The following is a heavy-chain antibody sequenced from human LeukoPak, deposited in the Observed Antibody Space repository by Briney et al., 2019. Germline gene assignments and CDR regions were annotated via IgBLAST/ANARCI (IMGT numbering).Heavy chain of an antibody. J-gene: IGHJ4*02. CDR2: ISSSGSSI. V-gene: IGHV3-48*04. D-gene: IGHD2-2*01. Sequence: GGSLRLSCAASGFTFSSYSMNWVRQAPGKGLEWVSYISSSGSSIYYADSVKGRFTISRDNAKNSLYLQMNSLRAEDTAVYYCARDNRGRTPEIDYWGQGTLVTVSS. CDR1: GFTFSSYS. CDR3: ARDNRGRTPEIDY.